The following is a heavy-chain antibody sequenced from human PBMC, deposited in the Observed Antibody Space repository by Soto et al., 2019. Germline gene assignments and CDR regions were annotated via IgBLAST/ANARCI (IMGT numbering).Heavy chain of an antibody. CDR1: GYTFTGYA. Sequence: ASVKVSCKASGYTFTGYAIHWVRQAPGQRLEWMGWINGGNGDTKYSQKFQGRVTVTRDTSASTAYMELTSLGSEDTAVYHCARGYCSSTSCQYYFDFWGQGTLVTVSS. J-gene: IGHJ4*02. CDR2: INGGNGDT. D-gene: IGHD2-2*01. CDR3: ARGYCSSTSCQYYFDF. V-gene: IGHV1-3*01.